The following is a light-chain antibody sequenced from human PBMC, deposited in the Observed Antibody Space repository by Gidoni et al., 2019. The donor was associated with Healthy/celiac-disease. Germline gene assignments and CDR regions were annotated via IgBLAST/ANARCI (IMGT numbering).Light chain of an antibody. CDR2: YDS. V-gene: IGLV3-21*04. J-gene: IGLJ2*01. Sequence: SYVLTQPLSVSVAPGKTARLTCGGNNIGSKSVHWYQQKPGQAPVLVIYYDSDRPSGIPERFSGSNSGNTATLTISRVEAGDEADYYCQVWDSSSDHPVFGGGTKLTVL. CDR1: NIGSKS. CDR3: QVWDSSSDHPV.